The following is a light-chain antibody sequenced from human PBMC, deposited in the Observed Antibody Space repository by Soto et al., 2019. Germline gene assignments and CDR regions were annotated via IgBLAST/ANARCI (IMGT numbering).Light chain of an antibody. CDR2: DAS. J-gene: IGKJ2*01. CDR3: QQYSSNPST. V-gene: IGKV1-5*01. Sequence: DIQMTQSPSTLSTSVGDRVTITCRASQSISNWLAWYQQKPGKAPKLLIYDASSLESGVPLRFSGSGSGTEFTLTISSLQPADFASYYCQQYSSNPSTFGQGTKLEIK. CDR1: QSISNW.